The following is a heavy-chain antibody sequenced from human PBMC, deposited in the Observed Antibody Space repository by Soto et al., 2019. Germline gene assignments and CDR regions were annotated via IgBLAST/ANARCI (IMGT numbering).Heavy chain of an antibody. CDR3: AKEYYYDSSGYSYDY. CDR2: ISGSGGST. D-gene: IGHD3-22*01. Sequence: GGSLRLSCAASGFAFSSYAMSWVRQAPGKGLEWVSAISGSGGSTYYADSVKGRFTISRDNSKNTLYLQMNSLRAEDTAVYYCAKEYYYDSSGYSYDYWGQGTLVTVSS. CDR1: GFAFSSYA. J-gene: IGHJ4*02. V-gene: IGHV3-23*01.